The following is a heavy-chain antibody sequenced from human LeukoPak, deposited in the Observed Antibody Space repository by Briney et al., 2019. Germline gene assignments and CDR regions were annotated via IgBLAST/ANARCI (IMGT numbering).Heavy chain of an antibody. V-gene: IGHV4-59*01. D-gene: IGHD3-3*01. Sequence: SETLSLTCTVSGGSISSYYWSWIRQPPGKGLEWIGYIYYSGSTNYNPSLKSRVTISVDTSKHQFSLKLSSVTAADTAVYYCARSLEVTIFGVVIKYGMDVWGQGTTVTVSS. CDR2: IYYSGST. CDR3: ARSLEVTIFGVVIKYGMDV. J-gene: IGHJ6*02. CDR1: GGSISSYY.